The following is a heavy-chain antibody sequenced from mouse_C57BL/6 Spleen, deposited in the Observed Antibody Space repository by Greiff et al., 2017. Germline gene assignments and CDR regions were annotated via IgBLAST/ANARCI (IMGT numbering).Heavy chain of an antibody. Sequence: QVQLQQSGAELVKPGASVKMSCKASGYTFTTYPIEWMKQNHGKSLEWIGNFHPYNDDTKYNEKFKGKATLTVEKSSSTVYMELSRLTSDDSAVYYCARGTTVVATYWYFDVWGTGTTVTVSS. J-gene: IGHJ1*03. D-gene: IGHD1-1*01. CDR3: ARGTTVVATYWYFDV. CDR1: GYTFTTYP. CDR2: FHPYNDDT. V-gene: IGHV1-47*01.